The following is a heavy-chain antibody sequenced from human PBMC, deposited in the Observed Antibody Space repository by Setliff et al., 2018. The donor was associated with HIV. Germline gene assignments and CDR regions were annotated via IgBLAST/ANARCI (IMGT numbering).Heavy chain of an antibody. CDR2: IFYSGSA. V-gene: IGHV4-39*01. Sequence: SETLSLTCTVSGGAFNTSSSYWGWIRQPPGTGLEYIGGIFYSGSAYYNPSLKSRVTVSADTSKDQFSLRLSSVTVADTAVYYCASGQWLEHAFDIWGQGPVVTVSS. D-gene: IGHD6-19*01. CDR1: GGAFNTSSSY. J-gene: IGHJ3*02. CDR3: ASGQWLEHAFDI.